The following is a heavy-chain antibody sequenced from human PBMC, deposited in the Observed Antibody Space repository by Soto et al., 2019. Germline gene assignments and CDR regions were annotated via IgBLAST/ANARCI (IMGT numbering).Heavy chain of an antibody. CDR1: GGTFSIYA. V-gene: IGHV1-69*01. Sequence: QVQPVQSVAEVKKPGSSVKVSCKPSGGTFSIYAISWVRQAPGQGLEWMGGIIPIFGTANYAQKFQGRVTITANESTSTAYMELSRLRCEDTAVYYCARAGGVTTEGGPYYYDSSGYYAFDIWGQGTMVTVSS. CDR2: IIPIFGTA. CDR3: ARAGGVTTEGGPYYYDSSGYYAFDI. D-gene: IGHD3-22*01. J-gene: IGHJ3*02.